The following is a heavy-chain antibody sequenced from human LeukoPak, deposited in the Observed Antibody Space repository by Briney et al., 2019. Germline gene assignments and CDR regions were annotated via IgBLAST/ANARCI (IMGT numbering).Heavy chain of an antibody. CDR2: ISSSGSNI. Sequence: KPGGSLRLSCAASGFTFSFYSMNWVRQAPGKGLEWVSSISSSGSNIYYADSVKGRFTISRDNAKNSLYLQMNSLRAEDTAVCYCARDYDSSGFYDYWGQGTLVTVSS. CDR1: GFTFSFYS. D-gene: IGHD3-22*01. CDR3: ARDYDSSGFYDY. J-gene: IGHJ4*02. V-gene: IGHV3-21*01.